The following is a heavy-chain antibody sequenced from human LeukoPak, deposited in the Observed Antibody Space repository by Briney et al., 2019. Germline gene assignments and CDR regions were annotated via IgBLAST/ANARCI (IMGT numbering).Heavy chain of an antibody. Sequence: GGSLRLSCAASGFTFSSYSMHWVRQAPGKGLEWVTVISYDGSHKFYADSVRGRFTISRDNSKNTLYLHMNSLTTEDTAVYYCAIAYTTSPGSYFQHWGQGTLVTVSS. CDR1: GFTFSSYS. CDR3: AIAYTTSPGSYFQH. J-gene: IGHJ1*01. CDR2: ISYDGSHK. V-gene: IGHV3-30*04. D-gene: IGHD6-6*01.